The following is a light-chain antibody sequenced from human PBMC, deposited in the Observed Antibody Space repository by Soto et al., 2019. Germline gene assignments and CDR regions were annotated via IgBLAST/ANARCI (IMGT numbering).Light chain of an antibody. CDR1: HDISNY. Sequence: DIQMTQSPSSLSASVGDRVTITCQASHDISNYLNWYQQKPGKAPKLLMYDASNLETGVPSRFSGSGSGTDFTFTISSLQHEDIATYYCQQYDNLPITFGQGTRLEIK. CDR3: QQYDNLPIT. V-gene: IGKV1-33*01. J-gene: IGKJ5*01. CDR2: DAS.